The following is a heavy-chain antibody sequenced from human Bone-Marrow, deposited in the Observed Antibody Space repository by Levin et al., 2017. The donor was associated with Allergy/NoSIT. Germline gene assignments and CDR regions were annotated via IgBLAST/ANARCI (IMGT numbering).Heavy chain of an antibody. Sequence: PGGSLRLSCTVSGGSIGSYYWSWIRQPPGKGLEWIGYIFQSGSTNYNPSLKSRVTISVDASKNQISLKLTSVTAADTAVYYCARTVYIWGRGTLVTVSS. V-gene: IGHV4-59*01. CDR3: ARTVYI. J-gene: IGHJ2*01. CDR2: IFQSGST. D-gene: IGHD2-8*01. CDR1: GGSIGSYY.